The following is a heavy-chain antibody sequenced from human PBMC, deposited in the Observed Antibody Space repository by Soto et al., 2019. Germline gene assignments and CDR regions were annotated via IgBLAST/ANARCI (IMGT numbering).Heavy chain of an antibody. J-gene: IGHJ4*02. CDR2: IIPMFGTP. D-gene: IGHD6-13*01. CDR3: ATSEGRDSNSFDY. V-gene: IGHV1-69*13. CDR1: GVTFNRQD. Sequence: GASVKVSCKASGVTFNRQDMRWVRQAPGQGLEWMGGIIPMFGTPHYAEKFQDRVTITADESTGTAYLELSSLTSEDTAVHYCATSEGRDSNSFDYWGPGTRVTAAS.